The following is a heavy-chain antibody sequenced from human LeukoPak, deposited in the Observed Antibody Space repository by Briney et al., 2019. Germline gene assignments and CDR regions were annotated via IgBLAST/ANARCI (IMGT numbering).Heavy chain of an antibody. Sequence: ASVKVSCKASGYTFTGYYMHWVRQAPGQGLEWMGRINPNSGGTNYAQKFQGRVTMTRGTSISTAYMELSRLRSDDTAVYYCARVYYYNSSGYYQPFDYWGQGTLVTVSS. CDR1: GYTFTGYY. CDR3: ARVYYYNSSGYYQPFDY. CDR2: INPNSGGT. V-gene: IGHV1-2*06. J-gene: IGHJ4*02. D-gene: IGHD3-22*01.